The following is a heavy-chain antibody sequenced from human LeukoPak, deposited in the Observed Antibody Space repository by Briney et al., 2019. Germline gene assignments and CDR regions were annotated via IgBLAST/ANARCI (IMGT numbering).Heavy chain of an antibody. Sequence: PSETLSLTCTVSGGSISSSSYYWGWIRQPPGKGLEWIGRIYTSGSTNYNPSLKSRVTMSVDTSKNQFSLKLSSVTAADTAVYYCASRLEGPRDYYYYMDVWGKGTSVTVSS. CDR3: ASRLEGPRDYYYYMDV. J-gene: IGHJ6*03. V-gene: IGHV4-39*07. D-gene: IGHD1-1*01. CDR1: GGSISSSSYY. CDR2: IYTSGST.